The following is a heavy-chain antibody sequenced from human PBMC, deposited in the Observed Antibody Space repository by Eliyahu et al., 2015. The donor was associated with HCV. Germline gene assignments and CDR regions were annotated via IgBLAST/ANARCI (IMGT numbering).Heavy chain of an antibody. V-gene: IGHV3-21*01. J-gene: IGHJ3*02. CDR2: ISSSSSYI. CDR1: GFTFSSYS. Sequence: EVQLVESGGGLVKPGGSLRLSCAASGFTFSSYSMNWVRQAPGKGLEGVSSISSSSSYIYYADSVKGRFTISRDNAKNSLYLQMNSLRAEDTAVYYCARGRYCSSTSCSLHSAFDIWGQGTMVTVSS. CDR3: ARGRYCSSTSCSLHSAFDI. D-gene: IGHD2-2*01.